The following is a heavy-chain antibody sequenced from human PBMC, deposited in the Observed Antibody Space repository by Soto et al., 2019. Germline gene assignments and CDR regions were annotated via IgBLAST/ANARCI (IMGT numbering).Heavy chain of an antibody. CDR3: ATGEVVPSFPNWLDT. V-gene: IGHV1-69*12. CDR1: GGTIKTYT. D-gene: IGHD2-21*01. CDR2: FIPSFPAP. Sequence: VQFVQSGAELKKPGSSVRVSCRASGGTIKTYTLSWVRQAPGQGLEWMGAFIPSFPAPNFAQRFKVRLTLTADESTNTGFMELSGLRPEDTALYFCATGEVVPSFPNWLDTWGQGTQVIVSS. J-gene: IGHJ5*02.